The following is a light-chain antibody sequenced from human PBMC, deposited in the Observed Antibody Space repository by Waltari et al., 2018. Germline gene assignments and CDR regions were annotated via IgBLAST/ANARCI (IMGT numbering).Light chain of an antibody. CDR3: QQYNTWPS. J-gene: IGKJ3*01. V-gene: IGKV3-15*01. CDR2: AAS. CDR1: QNISTH. Sequence: ELVMTQSPATLSVSPGERATLSCRASQNISTHLVWYQHNPGQAPRLLIYAASTRATGTPARFSGHGSGTEFTLTISSLQSEDFALYYCQQYNTWPSFGPGTKVDIK.